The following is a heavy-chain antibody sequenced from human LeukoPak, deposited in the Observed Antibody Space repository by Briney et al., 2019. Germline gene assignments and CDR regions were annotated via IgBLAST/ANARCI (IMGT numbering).Heavy chain of an antibody. Sequence: PGGSLRLSCAASGFTFSSYAMSWVRQPPGKGLEWVSVISGGTTSTYCADSVKGRFTISRDNSKNILYLQMNSLRAEDTAVYYCAKDVKTMTDLDSWGQGTLVTVFS. V-gene: IGHV3-23*01. J-gene: IGHJ4*02. CDR2: ISGGTTST. CDR1: GFTFSSYA. D-gene: IGHD1-1*01. CDR3: AKDVKTMTDLDS.